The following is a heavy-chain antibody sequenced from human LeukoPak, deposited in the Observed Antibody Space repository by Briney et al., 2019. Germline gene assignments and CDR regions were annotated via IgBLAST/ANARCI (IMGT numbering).Heavy chain of an antibody. CDR3: ATSSSWYQGLP. Sequence: ASMKVSCKASGYTFTSYDINWVRQAPGQGLEWMGWINPNSGGTNYAQKFQGRVTMTRDTSISTAYMELSRLRSDDTAVYYCATSSSWYQGLPWGQGTLVTVSS. V-gene: IGHV1-2*02. J-gene: IGHJ4*02. D-gene: IGHD6-13*01. CDR1: GYTFTSYD. CDR2: INPNSGGT.